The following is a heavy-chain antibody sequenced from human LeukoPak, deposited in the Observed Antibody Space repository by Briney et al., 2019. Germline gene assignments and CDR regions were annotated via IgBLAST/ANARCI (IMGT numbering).Heavy chain of an antibody. CDR3: ARLVEDAFDI. D-gene: IGHD2-15*01. CDR2: IIPVFGTA. V-gene: IGHV1-69*05. CDR1: GGTFSSYA. Sequence: SVKVSCKASGGTFSSYAISWVRQAPGQGLEWMGGIIPVFGTANYAQKFQGRVTITTDESTSTAYMELSSLRSEDTAVYYCARLVEDAFDIWGQGTMVTVSS. J-gene: IGHJ3*02.